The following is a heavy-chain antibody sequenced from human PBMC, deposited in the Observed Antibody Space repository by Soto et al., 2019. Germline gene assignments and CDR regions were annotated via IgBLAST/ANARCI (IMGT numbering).Heavy chain of an antibody. J-gene: IGHJ6*02. CDR1: GFTFSSYA. CDR3: AREDSYGYYYYVMDV. Sequence: QVPLVESGGGVVQPGRSLRLSCAASGFTFSSYAMHWVRQAPGKGLEWVAVISYDGSNKYYADSVKGRFTISRDNSKNSLYLQMNSLRAEDTAVYYCAREDSYGYYYYVMDVWGQGTTVTVSS. CDR2: ISYDGSNK. D-gene: IGHD5-18*01. V-gene: IGHV3-30-3*01.